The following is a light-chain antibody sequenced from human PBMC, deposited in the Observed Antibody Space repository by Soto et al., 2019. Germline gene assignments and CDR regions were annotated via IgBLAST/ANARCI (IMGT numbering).Light chain of an antibody. Sequence: QSALTQPPSASGSPGQSVTISCTGTSSDVGGYKYVSWYQQHPGKAPKLMIYEVSKRPSGVPDRFSGSKFGNTASLTVSGLQAEDEADYYCSSYAGRNNWVFGGGTKLTVL. CDR1: SSDVGGYKY. CDR2: EVS. J-gene: IGLJ3*02. CDR3: SSYAGRNNWV. V-gene: IGLV2-8*01.